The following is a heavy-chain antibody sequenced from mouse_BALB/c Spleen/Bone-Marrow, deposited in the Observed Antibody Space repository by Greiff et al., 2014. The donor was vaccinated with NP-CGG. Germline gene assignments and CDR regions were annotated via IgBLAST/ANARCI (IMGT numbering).Heavy chain of an antibody. CDR1: GYAFSSYW. CDR3: ARGVPMDY. J-gene: IGHJ4*01. Sequence: QVHVKQSGAELVRPGSSVKISCKASGYAFSSYWMNWVKQRPGQGLEWIGQIYPGDGDTNYNGKFKGKATLTADKSSSTAYMQLSSLTSEDCAAYFCARGVPMDYWGQGTSVTVSS. V-gene: IGHV1-80*01. CDR2: IYPGDGDT.